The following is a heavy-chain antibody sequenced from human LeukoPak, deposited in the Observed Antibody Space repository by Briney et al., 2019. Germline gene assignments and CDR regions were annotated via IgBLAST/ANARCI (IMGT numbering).Heavy chain of an antibody. D-gene: IGHD4-11*01. V-gene: IGHV3-23*01. CDR2: ISGSGGST. CDR3: AHFSNLLFDC. CDR1: GFTFSSYA. J-gene: IGHJ4*01. Sequence: GGSLSLSCAAYGFTFSSYAMSWVRQAPGKGLEWVAAISGSGGSTYYADSVKGRFTISRDNSKNTLYLQMNSLRAEDTAVYYCAHFSNLLFDCWSQGRLVTVYS.